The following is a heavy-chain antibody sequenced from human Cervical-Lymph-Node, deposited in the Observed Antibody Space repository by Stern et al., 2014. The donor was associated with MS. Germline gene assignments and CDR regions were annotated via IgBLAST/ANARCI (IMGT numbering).Heavy chain of an antibody. CDR2: INPNGSVT. D-gene: IGHD3-16*01. Sequence: QVQLVESGPEVKKPGASVMVSCKTSGYTFTNYYIHWVRQAPGQGLEWMGIINPNGSVTASAQKFQGRLTMTRDTSTTTVYMRLITLTSEDTAMYYCTRAVGGVGREWGQGTLVFDSS. CDR1: GYTFTNYY. CDR3: TRAVGGVGRE. J-gene: IGHJ4*02. V-gene: IGHV1-46*01.